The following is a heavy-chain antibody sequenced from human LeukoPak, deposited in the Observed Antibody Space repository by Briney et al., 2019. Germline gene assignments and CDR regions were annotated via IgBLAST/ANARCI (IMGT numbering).Heavy chain of an antibody. CDR3: ARGVGAQSWYFDY. V-gene: IGHV4-4*07. D-gene: IGHD1-26*01. CDR1: GGSISSYY. Sequence: SETLSLTCTVSGGSISSYYWSWLRQPAGKGLEWIGRIYTSGNTNYNPSLKSRVTMSVDTSKNQFSLKVSSVTAADTAVYYCARGVGAQSWYFDYWGQGTLVTVSS. CDR2: IYTSGNT. J-gene: IGHJ4*02.